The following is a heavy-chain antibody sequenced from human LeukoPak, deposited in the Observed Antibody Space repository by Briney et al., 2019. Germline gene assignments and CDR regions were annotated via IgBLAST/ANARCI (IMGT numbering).Heavy chain of an antibody. CDR3: ARATVTLIDY. D-gene: IGHD4-11*01. V-gene: IGHV4-61*02. CDR2: IYTSGST. J-gene: IGHJ4*02. CDR1: GGSISSGSYY. Sequence: SETLSLTCAVSGGSISSGSYYWSWIRQPAGKGLEWIGRIYTSGSTNYNPSLKSRVTISVDTSKNQFSLKLSSVTAADTAVYYCARATVTLIDYWGQGTLVTVSS.